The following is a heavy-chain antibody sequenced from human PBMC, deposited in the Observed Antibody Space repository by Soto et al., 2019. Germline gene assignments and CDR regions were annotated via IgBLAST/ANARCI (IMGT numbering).Heavy chain of an antibody. CDR1: GGSISSYY. Sequence: SETLSLTCTVSGGSISSYYWSWIRQPPGKGLEWIGYIYYSGSTNYNPSLKSRVTISVDTSQNQFSLKLSSVTAADTAVYYCARRYCTNGVCSNFDYWGQGTLVTVSS. V-gene: IGHV4-59*01. CDR3: ARRYCTNGVCSNFDY. D-gene: IGHD2-8*01. J-gene: IGHJ4*02. CDR2: IYYSGST.